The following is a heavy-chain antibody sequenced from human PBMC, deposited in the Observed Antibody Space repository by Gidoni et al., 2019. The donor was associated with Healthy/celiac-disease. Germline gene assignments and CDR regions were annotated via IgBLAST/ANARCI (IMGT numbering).Heavy chain of an antibody. Sequence: EVQLVESGGGLVKPGGSLSLSCAASGFTFRSYSMNWVRQAPGKGLEWVSSISSRSSYIYYADSVKGRFTISRDNAKNSLYLQMNSLRAEDTAVYYCARDYYDSSGYYPPYYYYGMDVWGQGTTVTVSS. J-gene: IGHJ6*02. CDR2: ISSRSSYI. CDR3: ARDYYDSSGYYPPYYYYGMDV. D-gene: IGHD3-22*01. CDR1: GFTFRSYS. V-gene: IGHV3-21*01.